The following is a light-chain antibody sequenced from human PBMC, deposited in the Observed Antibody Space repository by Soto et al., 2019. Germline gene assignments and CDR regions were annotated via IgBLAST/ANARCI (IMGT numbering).Light chain of an antibody. CDR3: AAWDDSLNGYV. J-gene: IGLJ1*01. V-gene: IGLV1-44*01. CDR2: NNS. Sequence: QSVLTQPPSASGTPGQRVTISCSGSSANIRTNTVHWYQQLPGTAPKLLIYNNSQRPSGVPDRFSGSKSGTSASLAISGLQSEDEADYYCAAWDDSLNGYVFXTGTKVTVL. CDR1: SANIRTNT.